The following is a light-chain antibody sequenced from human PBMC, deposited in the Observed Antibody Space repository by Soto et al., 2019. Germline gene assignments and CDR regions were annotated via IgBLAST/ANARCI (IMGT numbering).Light chain of an antibody. CDR2: DAS. CDR3: QQRSSWPLLT. V-gene: IGKV3-11*01. J-gene: IGKJ4*01. CDR1: QSVSSQ. Sequence: IVLTQSPATLSLSPGERATLSCRASQSVSSQLAWYQQKPGQAPSLLIYDASNRATGIPARFSGSGSGTDFTLTISSLEPEDFAIYYCQQRSSWPLLTFGGGTTVEIK.